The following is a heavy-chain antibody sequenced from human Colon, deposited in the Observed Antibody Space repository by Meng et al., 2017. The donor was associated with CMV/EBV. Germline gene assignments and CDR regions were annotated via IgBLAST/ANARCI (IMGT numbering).Heavy chain of an antibody. D-gene: IGHD2-21*02. Sequence: VQVEPSVAEVKKPGSSVKVSCKASKGTFTSYPISWVRQGPGQGFEWVGGIITISGTTDYAQKFQGRVTITADESTSTAYMKLSNLRSEDTAIYYCARVICGGDCYLDYWGRGTLVTVYS. J-gene: IGHJ4*02. CDR3: ARVICGGDCYLDY. CDR2: IITISGTT. CDR1: KGTFTSYP. V-gene: IGHV1-69*12.